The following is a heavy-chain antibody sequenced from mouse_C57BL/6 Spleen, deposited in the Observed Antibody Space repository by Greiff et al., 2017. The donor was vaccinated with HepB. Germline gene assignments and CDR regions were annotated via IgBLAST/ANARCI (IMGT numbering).Heavy chain of an antibody. V-gene: IGHV1-50*01. CDR3: ASPPGY. J-gene: IGHJ2*01. Sequence: QVQLQQPGAELVKPGASVKLSCKASGYTFTSYWMQWVKQRPGQGLEWIGEIDPSDSYTNYNQKFKGKATLTVDTSSRTAYMQLSSRTSEDSAVYYCASPPGYWGQGTTLTVSS. CDR2: IDPSDSYT. CDR1: GYTFTSYW.